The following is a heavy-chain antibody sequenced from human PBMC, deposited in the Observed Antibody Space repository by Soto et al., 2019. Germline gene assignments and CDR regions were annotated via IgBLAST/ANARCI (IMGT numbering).Heavy chain of an antibody. J-gene: IGHJ5*02. CDR2: IYRGGST. Sequence: SETLSLTFAVSGCSISSGYDSGWLQQPPRQGLQRIESIYRGGSTYYKPSLNSRVTLSIDMTNNRVSLILNSVTAADTAVYYCARVGPWVPYSYDSSPYTFENWFDPWGQGSLVSVSS. D-gene: IGHD3-22*01. CDR1: GCSISSGYD. CDR3: ARVGPWVPYSYDSSPYTFENWFDP. V-gene: IGHV4-38-2*01.